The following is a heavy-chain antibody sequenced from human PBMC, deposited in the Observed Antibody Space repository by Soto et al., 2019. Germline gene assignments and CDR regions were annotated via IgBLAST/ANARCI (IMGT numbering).Heavy chain of an antibody. CDR2: ISGSGGST. V-gene: IGHV3-23*01. Sequence: PGGSLRLSCAASGFTFSSYAMSWVRQAPGKGLEWVSAISGSGGSTYYADSVKGRFTISRDNSKSTLYLQMNSLRAEDTAVYYCARVSSIMIVVVIPSAIDYWGQGTLVTVSS. CDR3: ARVSSIMIVVVIPSAIDY. D-gene: IGHD3-22*01. CDR1: GFTFSSYA. J-gene: IGHJ4*02.